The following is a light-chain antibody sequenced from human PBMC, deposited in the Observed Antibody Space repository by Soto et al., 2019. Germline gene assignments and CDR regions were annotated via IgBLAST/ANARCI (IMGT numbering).Light chain of an antibody. J-gene: IGLJ2*01. CDR3: SSYAGSNKVV. CDR1: SSDVGGYNY. Sequence: QSALTQPPSASGSPGQSVTISCTGTSSDVGGYNYVSWYQQHPGKAPKLMIYEVSKRPSGVPDRFSGYKSGNTASLTVSGLQAEDEGDYYCSSYAGSNKVVFGGGSKLTVL. CDR2: EVS. V-gene: IGLV2-8*01.